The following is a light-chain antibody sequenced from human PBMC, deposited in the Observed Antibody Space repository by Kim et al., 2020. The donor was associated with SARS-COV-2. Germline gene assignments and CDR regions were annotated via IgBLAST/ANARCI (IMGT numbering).Light chain of an antibody. CDR3: QLYGTSRT. V-gene: IGKV3-20*01. CDR1: QIVTSFL. Sequence: SLSPGESATLSCRASQIVTSFLLAWYQHKPGQAPRLLIHGASSRASGIPDRFRGDVSGSDFTLTISRLEPEDFAVYYCQLYGTSRTFGQGTKLEI. J-gene: IGKJ2*02. CDR2: GAS.